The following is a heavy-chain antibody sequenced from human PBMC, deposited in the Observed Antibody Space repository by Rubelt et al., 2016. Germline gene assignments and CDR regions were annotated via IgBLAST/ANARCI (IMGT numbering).Heavy chain of an antibody. Sequence: QLQLQESGPGLVKPSETLSLTCTVSGGSISSGSYYWGWIRQPPGKGLECIGTIFYSGSPFYNPSLKSRVTISVDTSKNQFSLKLSPGTAADTAGYYLARTAKKYHDFWSGTEYYVDYWGQGTLVTVS. CDR3: ARTAKKYHDFWSGTEYYVDY. CDR2: IFYSGSP. CDR1: GGSISSGSYY. J-gene: IGHJ4*02. D-gene: IGHD3-3*01. V-gene: IGHV4-39*07.